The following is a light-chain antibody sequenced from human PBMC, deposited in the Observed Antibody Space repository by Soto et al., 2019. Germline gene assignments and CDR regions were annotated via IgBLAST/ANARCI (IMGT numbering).Light chain of an antibody. V-gene: IGLV3-21*02. CDR2: DDK. CDR3: QVWDSSSDHWV. J-gene: IGLJ3*02. Sequence: SYELTQPPSVSVAPGQTARITCGGNNIGSKSVHWYQQKPGQAPVLVVHDDKDRPSGIPERFSGSNSGNTATLTVSRVDAGDEADYFCQVWDSSSDHWVFGGGTKLTVL. CDR1: NIGSKS.